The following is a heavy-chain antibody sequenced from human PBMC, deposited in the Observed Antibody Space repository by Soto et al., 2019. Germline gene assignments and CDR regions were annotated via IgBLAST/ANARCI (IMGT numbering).Heavy chain of an antibody. CDR1: GFTFDDYA. J-gene: IGHJ4*02. CDR3: ASTYSGYEDFDY. V-gene: IGHV3-9*01. Sequence: EVQLVESGGGWVQPGRSLRLSCVASGFTFDDYAMHWVRQVPGKGLEWVSVISWNSAYIGYADSVKGRFTISRDNAKNSVSLQMNSLRPEDTALYYCASTYSGYEDFDYWGQGTLVTVSS. D-gene: IGHD5-12*01. CDR2: ISWNSAYI.